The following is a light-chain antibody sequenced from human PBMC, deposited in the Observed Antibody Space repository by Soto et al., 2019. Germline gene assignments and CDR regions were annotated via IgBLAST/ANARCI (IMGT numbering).Light chain of an antibody. J-gene: IGKJ2*01. CDR2: GAS. Sequence: EIMLTQSPATVALSPGERATLSCRASQSVSSKLAWYQQKPGQAPRLLIYGASSRATGIPGRFSGSGSGTDFTLTINRLEPEDFAVYYCQQYGSSPYTFGQGTKLEIK. CDR3: QQYGSSPYT. CDR1: QSVSSK. V-gene: IGKV3-20*01.